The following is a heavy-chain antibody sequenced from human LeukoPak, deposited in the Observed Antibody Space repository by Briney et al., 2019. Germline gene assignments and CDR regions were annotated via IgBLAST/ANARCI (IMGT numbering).Heavy chain of an antibody. V-gene: IGHV3-21*01. CDR3: ARDLLGWELHYFDY. D-gene: IGHD1-26*01. CDR2: ISGSSSYI. J-gene: IGHJ4*02. CDR1: GFTFSTYN. Sequence: GGSLRLSCAASGFTFSTYNMSWVRQAPGKGLEWVSSISGSSSYIYYADSVKGRFSISRDNAKNSLYLQMNSLRAEDTAVYYCARDLLGWELHYFDYWGQGTLVTVSS.